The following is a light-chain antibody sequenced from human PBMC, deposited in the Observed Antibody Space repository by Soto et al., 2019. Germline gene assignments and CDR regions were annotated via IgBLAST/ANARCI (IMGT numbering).Light chain of an antibody. CDR3: QQSYSTPQT. J-gene: IGKJ1*01. V-gene: IGKV1-39*01. Sequence: DIQMTQSPSSLFASLGDRVTITCRASQSISSYLNWYQQKPGKAPKLLIYAASSLQSGVPSRFSGSGSGTDFTLTISSLQPEDFATYYCQQSYSTPQTFGQGTKVDIK. CDR1: QSISSY. CDR2: AAS.